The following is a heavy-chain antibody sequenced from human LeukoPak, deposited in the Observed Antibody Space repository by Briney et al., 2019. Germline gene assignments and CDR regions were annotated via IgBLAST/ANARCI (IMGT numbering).Heavy chain of an antibody. D-gene: IGHD3-10*01. CDR1: GGSFSGYY. V-gene: IGHV4-34*01. CDR3: ARDRGLWFGEANWFDP. Sequence: SETLSLTCAVYGGSFSGYYWSWIRQPPGKGLEWIGEINHSGSTNYNPSLRSRVTISVDTSKNQFSLKLSSVTAADTAVYYCARDRGLWFGEANWFDPWGQGTLVTVSS. J-gene: IGHJ5*02. CDR2: INHSGST.